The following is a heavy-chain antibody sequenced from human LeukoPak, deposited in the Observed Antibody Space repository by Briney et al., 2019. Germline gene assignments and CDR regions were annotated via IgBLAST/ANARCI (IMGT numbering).Heavy chain of an antibody. CDR2: MNPNSGNT. D-gene: IGHD6-13*01. V-gene: IGHV1-8*03. CDR3: ARDPGIAAARWFDP. CDR1: GYTFTSYD. J-gene: IGHJ5*02. Sequence: ASVKVSCKASGYTFTSYDINWVRQATGQGLEWMGWMNPNSGNTGYAQKFQGRVTITRNTSISTAYMELSSLRSEDTAVYYCARDPGIAAARWFDPWGQGTLVTVSS.